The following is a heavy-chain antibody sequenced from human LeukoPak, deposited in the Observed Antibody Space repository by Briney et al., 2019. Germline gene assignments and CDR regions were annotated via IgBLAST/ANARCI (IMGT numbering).Heavy chain of an antibody. V-gene: IGHV1-8*03. CDR3: ARKLGYCSGGSCYLCDY. D-gene: IGHD2-15*01. CDR2: MNPNSGNT. Sequence: GASVKVSCKASGYTFTSYDINWVRQATGQGLEWMGWMNPNSGNTGYAQKFQGRVTITRNTSISTAYMELRSLRSDDTAVYYCARKLGYCSGGSCYLCDYWGQGTLVTVSS. J-gene: IGHJ4*02. CDR1: GYTFTSYD.